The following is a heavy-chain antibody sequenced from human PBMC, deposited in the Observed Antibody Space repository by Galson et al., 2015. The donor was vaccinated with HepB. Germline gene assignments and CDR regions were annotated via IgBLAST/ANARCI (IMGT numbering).Heavy chain of an antibody. Sequence: SLRLSCAASGFTFSSYAMSWVRQAPGKGLEWVSAISGSGGSTYYADSVKGRFTISRDNSKNTLYLQMNSLRAEDTAVYYCAKGTYDSSGYYLDYYYYYGMDVWGQGTTVTVSS. CDR2: ISGSGGST. CDR3: AKGTYDSSGYYLDYYYYYGMDV. CDR1: GFTFSSYA. V-gene: IGHV3-23*01. D-gene: IGHD3-22*01. J-gene: IGHJ6*02.